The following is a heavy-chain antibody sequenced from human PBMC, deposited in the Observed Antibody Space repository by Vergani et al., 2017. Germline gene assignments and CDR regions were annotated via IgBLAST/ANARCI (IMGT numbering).Heavy chain of an antibody. CDR3: ARAGVRAGFDF. CDR1: GFLFSDYW. V-gene: IGHV3-7*03. D-gene: IGHD2-8*01. CDR2: INSRGTKT. J-gene: IGHJ4*02. Sequence: EVQLVESGGGLVQPGGSLRLSCAASGFLFSDYWLNWVRQSPGGGLEWVANINSRGTKTDYMPSLGARFSISRDNTQRSLHLQMYNLRVEDTAIYYCARAGVRAGFDFWGQGTLVTVSS.